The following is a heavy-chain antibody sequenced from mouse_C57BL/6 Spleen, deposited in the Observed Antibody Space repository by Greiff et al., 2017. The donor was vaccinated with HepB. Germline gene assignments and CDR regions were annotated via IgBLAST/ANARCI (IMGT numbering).Heavy chain of an antibody. D-gene: IGHD2-3*01. Sequence: QVQLKQPGTELVKPGASVKLSCKASGYTFTSYWMHWVKQRPGQGLEWIGNINPSNGGTNYNEKFKSKATLTVDKSSSTAYMQLSSLTSEDSAVYYCARGGYYVGAMDYWGQGTSVTVSS. CDR1: GYTFTSYW. V-gene: IGHV1-53*01. CDR3: ARGGYYVGAMDY. CDR2: INPSNGGT. J-gene: IGHJ4*01.